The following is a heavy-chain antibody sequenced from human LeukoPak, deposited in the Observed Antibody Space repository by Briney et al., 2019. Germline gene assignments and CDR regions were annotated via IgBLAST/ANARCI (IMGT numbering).Heavy chain of an antibody. CDR1: GGSISSGSYY. CDR3: ARLAHYGGNDY. J-gene: IGHJ4*02. CDR2: IYHSGST. D-gene: IGHD4-23*01. Sequence: QVQLQESGPGLVKPSQTLSLTCTVSGGSISSGSYYWSWIRQPPGKGLEWIGSIYHSGSTYYNPSLKSRVTISVDTSKNQFSLKLSSVTAADTAVYYCARLAHYGGNDYWGQGTLVTVSS. V-gene: IGHV4-39*07.